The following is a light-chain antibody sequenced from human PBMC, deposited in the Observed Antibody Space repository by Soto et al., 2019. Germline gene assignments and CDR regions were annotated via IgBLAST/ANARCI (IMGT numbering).Light chain of an antibody. V-gene: IGKV3-20*01. CDR1: QSVTNKY. J-gene: IGKJ2*01. Sequence: EVVLTQSPGTLSLSPGERATLSCRASQSVTNKYLAWYQQKPGQAPRLLIFGSSDKATGIPDRFSGSGSGTDFTLTISRLEPEDFEVYYCQQYGSSPPYTFGQGTKLEI. CDR2: GSS. CDR3: QQYGSSPPYT.